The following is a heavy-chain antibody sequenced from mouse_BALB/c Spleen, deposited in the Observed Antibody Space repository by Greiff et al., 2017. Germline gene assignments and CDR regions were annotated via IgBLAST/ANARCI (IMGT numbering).Heavy chain of an antibody. CDR2: IWAGGST. V-gene: IGHV2-9*02. CDR1: GFSLTSYG. CDR3: ARSMVTPYWYFDV. Sequence: VKLVESGPGLVAPSQSLSITCTVSGFSLTSYGVHWVRQPPGKGLEWLGVIWAGGSTNYNSALMSRLSISKDNSKSQVFLKMNSLQTDDTAMYYCARSMVTPYWYFDVWGAGTTVTVSS. D-gene: IGHD2-2*01. J-gene: IGHJ1*01.